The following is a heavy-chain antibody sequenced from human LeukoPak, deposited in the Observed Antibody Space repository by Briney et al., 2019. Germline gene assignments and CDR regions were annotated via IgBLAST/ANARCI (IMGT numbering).Heavy chain of an antibody. V-gene: IGHV1-69*01. CDR1: GGTLSSYA. D-gene: IGHD3-9*01. CDR2: IIPIFGTA. J-gene: IGHJ4*02. Sequence: SVKVSCKASGGTLSSYAISWVRQAPGQGLEWMGGIIPIFGTANYAQKFQGRVTITADESTSTAYMELSSLRSEDTAVYYCARRILTGYYRFDYWGQGTLVTVSS. CDR3: ARRILTGYYRFDY.